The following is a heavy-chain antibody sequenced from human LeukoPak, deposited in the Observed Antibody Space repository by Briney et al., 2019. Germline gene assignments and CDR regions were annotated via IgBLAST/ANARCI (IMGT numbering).Heavy chain of an antibody. J-gene: IGHJ4*02. CDR3: ASCEGGYDPFDY. CDR1: GFTFSSYS. Sequence: KTGGSLRLSCAASGFTFSSYSMNWVRQAPGKGLEWVSSISSSSSYIYYADSVKGRFTISRDNAKNSLYLQMNSLRAEDTAVYYCASCEGGYDPFDYWGQGTLVTVSS. CDR2: ISSSSSYI. V-gene: IGHV3-21*01. D-gene: IGHD5-12*01.